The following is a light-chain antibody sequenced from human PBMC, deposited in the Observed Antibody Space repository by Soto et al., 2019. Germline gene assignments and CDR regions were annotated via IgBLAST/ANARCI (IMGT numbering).Light chain of an antibody. CDR1: ETVATN. V-gene: IGKV3-15*01. CDR2: GAS. Sequence: EVLMTQSPATLSVSPGEKATLSCWASETVATNLAWYQQKPGQAPRLLISGASTRAAGISDRFRGSGSGTEFTLTISSLRSEDSGIYYCQQYFECPPMTFGQGTKVEI. J-gene: IGKJ1*01. CDR3: QQYFECPPMT.